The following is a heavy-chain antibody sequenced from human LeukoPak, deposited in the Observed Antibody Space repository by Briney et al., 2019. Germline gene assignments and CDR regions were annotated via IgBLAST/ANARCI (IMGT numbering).Heavy chain of an antibody. CDR1: GFTFRSYE. CDR3: ARRSGRRYEY. V-gene: IGHV3-48*03. Sequence: GGSLRLSCAASGFTFRSYEMNWVRHAPGRGLEWVSHISGGGESTVYPDAVKGRFTISRDNAKNSLYLQMNSLGVEDTGVYYCARRSGRRYEYWGQGVLVTVSP. D-gene: IGHD5-24*01. J-gene: IGHJ4*02. CDR2: ISGGGEST.